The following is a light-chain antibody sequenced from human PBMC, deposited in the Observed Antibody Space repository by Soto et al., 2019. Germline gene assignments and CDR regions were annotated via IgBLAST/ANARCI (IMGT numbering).Light chain of an antibody. V-gene: IGKV3-15*01. J-gene: IGKJ4*01. Sequence: EIVMTQSPATLSVSPGERVTLSCRASQSVSSNLAWHQQKPGQAPRLLIYGAFTRATGIPARFSGSGSGTEFTLTISSLQSEDFAVYYCQQYTNWPPLTFGGGTKVEIK. CDR3: QQYTNWPPLT. CDR2: GAF. CDR1: QSVSSN.